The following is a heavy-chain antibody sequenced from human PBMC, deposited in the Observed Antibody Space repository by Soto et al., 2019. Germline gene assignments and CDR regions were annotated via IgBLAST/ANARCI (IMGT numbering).Heavy chain of an antibody. J-gene: IGHJ6*02. V-gene: IGHV3-30*18. D-gene: IGHD3-10*01. CDR1: GFTFSSYG. CDR2: ISYDGSNK. CDR3: AKTLYGSGTLGWYYGMDV. Sequence: QVQLVESGGGVVQPGRSLRLSCAASGFTFSSYGMHWVRQAPGKGLEWVAVISYDGSNKYYADSVKGRFTISRYNSKNTLYLQMNSLRAEDTAVYYCAKTLYGSGTLGWYYGMDVWGQGTTVTVSS.